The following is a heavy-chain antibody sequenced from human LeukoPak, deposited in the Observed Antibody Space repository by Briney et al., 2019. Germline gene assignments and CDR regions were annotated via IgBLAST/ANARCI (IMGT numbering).Heavy chain of an antibody. J-gene: IGHJ4*02. CDR1: GFTFSSFE. D-gene: IGHD3-10*01. V-gene: IGHV3-48*03. CDR2: ISSSGSTK. Sequence: GGSLRLSCAVSGFTFSSFEMNWVRLAPGKGLEWVSYISSSGSTKYYADSVKGRFTISRDNAKNSLYLQMNSLRAEDTAVYYCARALRAVRGYYFDYWGQGTLVTVSS. CDR3: ARALRAVRGYYFDY.